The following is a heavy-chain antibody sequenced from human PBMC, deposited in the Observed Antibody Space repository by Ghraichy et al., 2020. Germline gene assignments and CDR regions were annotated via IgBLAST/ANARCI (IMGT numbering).Heavy chain of an antibody. CDR2: ISGRDDRT. CDR3: ARASVYGRIAGRYYSYGMNV. V-gene: IGHV3-23*01. CDR1: GFIFSNYA. J-gene: IGHJ6*02. Sequence: GGSLRLSYEASGFIFSNYAVSWVRQAPGKGLEWVSGISGRDDRTYYADSVKGRFTIFRDNSKNTLSLQMDSLRAEDTAVYYCARASVYGRIAGRYYSYGMNVWGRGTTVTVSS. D-gene: IGHD3-10*01.